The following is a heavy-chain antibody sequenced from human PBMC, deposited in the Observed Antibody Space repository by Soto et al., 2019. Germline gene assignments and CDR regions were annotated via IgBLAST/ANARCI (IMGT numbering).Heavy chain of an antibody. D-gene: IGHD3-10*02. CDR3: ARDVPPNWFDS. CDR1: RGAFGDYW. Sequence: EVQLVESGGGLVQPGGSLRLSCEASRGAFGDYWMHWVRQAPGKGLVWVSRINRDANDIIYADSVKGRFTASRDNAKNRVFLQMTRLGVEDTGVYYCARDVPPNWFDSWGQGTLVTVSS. CDR2: INRDANDI. J-gene: IGHJ5*01. V-gene: IGHV3-74*01.